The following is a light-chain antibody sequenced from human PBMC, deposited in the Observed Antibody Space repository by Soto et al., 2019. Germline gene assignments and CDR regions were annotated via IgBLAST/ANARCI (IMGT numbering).Light chain of an antibody. J-gene: IGKJ4*01. Sequence: DIQITQYASTLSASAGHRFTITCRATQNINNWLAWYHQKPGEAPKLLIYDAFSLQTGVPFTFSGSGSGTDFTLTISSLQPDDFGTYYCQQYHDFPPTFGGGTKVDIK. CDR2: DAF. V-gene: IGKV1-5*01. CDR3: QQYHDFPPT. CDR1: QNINNW.